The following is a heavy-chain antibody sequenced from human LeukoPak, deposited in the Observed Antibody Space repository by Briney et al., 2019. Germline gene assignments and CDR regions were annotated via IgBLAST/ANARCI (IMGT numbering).Heavy chain of an antibody. CDR1: GGSISSSNW. CDR3: ARGLISSSWRNNWFDP. D-gene: IGHD6-13*01. J-gene: IGHJ5*02. V-gene: IGHV4-4*02. CDR2: INHSGST. Sequence: SGTLSLTCDVSGGSISSSNWWSWVRQPPGKGLEWIGEINHSGSTNYNPSLKSRVTISVDTSKNQFSLKLNSVTAADTAVYYCARGLISSSWRNNWFDPWGQGTLVTVSS.